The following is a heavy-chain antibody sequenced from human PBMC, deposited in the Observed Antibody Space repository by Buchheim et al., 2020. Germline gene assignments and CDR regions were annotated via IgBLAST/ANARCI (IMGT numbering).Heavy chain of an antibody. D-gene: IGHD1-26*01. Sequence: QVQLVQSGAEVKKPGASVKVSCKASGYTFTSYDINWVRQATGQGLEWMGWMNPNSGNTGYAQKFQGRVTMTRNTSISTAYMELSSLRSEDTDVYYCARRMEEAIVGATTPEPFDYWGQGTL. CDR3: ARRMEEAIVGATTPEPFDY. V-gene: IGHV1-8*01. CDR1: GYTFTSYD. CDR2: MNPNSGNT. J-gene: IGHJ4*02.